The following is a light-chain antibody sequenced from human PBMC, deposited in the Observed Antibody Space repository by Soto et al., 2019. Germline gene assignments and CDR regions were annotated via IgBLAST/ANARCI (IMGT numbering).Light chain of an antibody. Sequence: QSVLTQSPSASASLGASVKLTCTLSSGHSNYAIAWHQQQPEKGPRYLMKLNSDGSHDKGDGIPDRFSGSSSGAERYLTISSLQSDDEADYYCQTWGTGIQVVFGGGTQLTVL. CDR2: LNSDGSH. CDR1: SGHSNYA. J-gene: IGLJ2*01. V-gene: IGLV4-69*01. CDR3: QTWGTGIQVV.